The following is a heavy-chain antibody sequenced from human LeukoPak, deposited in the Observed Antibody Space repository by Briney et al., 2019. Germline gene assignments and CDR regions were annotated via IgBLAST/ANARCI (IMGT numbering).Heavy chain of an antibody. CDR1: GYTLTELS. J-gene: IGHJ3*02. Sequence: GASVKVSCKVSGYTLTELSMHWVRQAPGKGLEWMGGFDPEDGETIYAQKFQGRVTMTEDTSTDTAYMELSRLRSDDTAVYYCAREESSGYFHQGAFDIWGQGTMVTVSS. CDR2: FDPEDGET. CDR3: AREESSGYFHQGAFDI. V-gene: IGHV1-24*01. D-gene: IGHD3-22*01.